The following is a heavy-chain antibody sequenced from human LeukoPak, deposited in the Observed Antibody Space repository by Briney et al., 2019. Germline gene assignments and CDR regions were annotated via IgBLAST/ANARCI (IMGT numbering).Heavy chain of an antibody. Sequence: GGSLRLSCAASGFTFSSYAMHWVRQAPGKGLEWVAVISYDGSNKYYADSVKGRFTISRDNSKNTLYLQMNSLRAEDTAVYYCARVGWLQPDYWDQGTLVTVSS. CDR3: ARVGWLQPDY. V-gene: IGHV3-30*04. D-gene: IGHD5-24*01. CDR1: GFTFSSYA. J-gene: IGHJ4*02. CDR2: ISYDGSNK.